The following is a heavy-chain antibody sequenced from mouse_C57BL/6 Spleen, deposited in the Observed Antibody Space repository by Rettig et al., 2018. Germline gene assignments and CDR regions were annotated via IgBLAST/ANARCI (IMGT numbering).Heavy chain of an antibody. Sequence: QVQLQQPGAELVRPGTSVKLSCTASGYTFTSYWMHWVKQRPGQGLEWIGVIDPSDSYTNYNQKFKGKATLTVDTSSSTAYMQLSSLTSEDSAVYYCARYSYYAMDYWGQGTSVTVSS. J-gene: IGHJ4*01. D-gene: IGHD1-1*01. CDR2: IDPSDSYT. CDR1: GYTFTSYW. CDR3: ARYSYYAMDY. V-gene: IGHV1-59*01.